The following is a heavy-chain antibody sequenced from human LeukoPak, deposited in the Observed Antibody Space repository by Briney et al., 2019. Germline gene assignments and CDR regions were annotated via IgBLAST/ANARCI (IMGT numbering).Heavy chain of an antibody. V-gene: IGHV3-66*01. CDR2: IYSGGST. Sequence: GGSLRLSCAASGFTVSSNSMTWVRQAPGKGLEWVSVIYSGGSTYYADSVKGRFTISRDNSKNTLYLQMNSLRAEDTAVYYCAKGTRPAFHYFDYWGQGTLVTVSS. D-gene: IGHD1-14*01. J-gene: IGHJ4*02. CDR3: AKGTRPAFHYFDY. CDR1: GFTVSSNS.